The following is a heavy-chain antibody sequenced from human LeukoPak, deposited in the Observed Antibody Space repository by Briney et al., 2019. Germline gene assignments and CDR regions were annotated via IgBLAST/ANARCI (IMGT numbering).Heavy chain of an antibody. CDR1: GFTFSSYA. CDR3: AKDPAGGERGNYFDY. V-gene: IGHV3-23*01. D-gene: IGHD4-17*01. J-gene: IGHJ4*02. Sequence: GGSLRLSCAASGFTFSSYAMSWVRQAPGKGLEWVSAISGSGGSTYYADSVKGRFTISRDNSKNTLYLQMNSLRAEDTAVYYCAKDPAGGERGNYFDYWGQGTLVTVSS. CDR2: ISGSGGST.